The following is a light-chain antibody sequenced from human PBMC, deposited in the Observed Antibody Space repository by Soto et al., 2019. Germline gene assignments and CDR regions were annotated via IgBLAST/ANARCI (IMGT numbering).Light chain of an antibody. V-gene: IGLV1-40*01. Sequence: QSVLTQPPSVTGAPGQRVTISCTGNNSNIGAGSGVNWYQQFPDKAPKLLIYANTHRPSGVPDRFSGSTSATSASLAITGLQTQDEADYYCQSFDSSRTGLIFGGGTKLPVL. CDR3: QSFDSSRTGLI. CDR2: ANT. J-gene: IGLJ2*01. CDR1: NSNIGAGSG.